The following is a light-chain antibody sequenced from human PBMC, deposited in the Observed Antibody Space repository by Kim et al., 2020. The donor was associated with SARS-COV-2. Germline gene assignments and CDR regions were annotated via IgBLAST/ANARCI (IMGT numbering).Light chain of an antibody. J-gene: IGLJ2*01. CDR3: QVWDSSGDHAI. CDR1: SMGTKS. V-gene: IGLV3-21*04. Sequence: APGTTARMPWGGHSMGTKSVHWYQQKPGQAPVLVIFYDSDRPSGIPERFSGSSSGNTATLTISRGEAGDEAVYYCQVWDSSGDHAIFGGGTQLTVL. CDR2: YDS.